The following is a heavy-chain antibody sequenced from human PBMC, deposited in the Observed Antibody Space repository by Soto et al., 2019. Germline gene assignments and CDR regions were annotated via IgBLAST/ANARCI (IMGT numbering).Heavy chain of an antibody. Sequence: GGSLILSCAASGFTFSSYGMHWVRQAPGKGLEWVAVIWYDGSNKYYADSVKGRFTISRDNSKNTLYLQMNSLRAEDTAVYYCARDLGDYYYYGMDVWGQGTTVTVSS. CDR2: IWYDGSNK. J-gene: IGHJ6*02. D-gene: IGHD2-21*01. V-gene: IGHV3-33*01. CDR1: GFTFSSYG. CDR3: ARDLGDYYYYGMDV.